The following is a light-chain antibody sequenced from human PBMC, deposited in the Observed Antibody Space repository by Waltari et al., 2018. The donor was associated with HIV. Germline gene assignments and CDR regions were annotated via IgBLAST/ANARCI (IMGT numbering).Light chain of an antibody. CDR1: TLGGNY. J-gene: IGLJ2*01. Sequence: SFELTQPPSVSVSPGQTARITCSGDTLGGNYVSWYQQRPGQSPVLIIYQDTKRPSGIPERFSGSNSGNTVTLTISGTQALDEADYYCQAWDSFTGLFGGGTKLTVL. V-gene: IGLV3-1*01. CDR2: QDT. CDR3: QAWDSFTGL.